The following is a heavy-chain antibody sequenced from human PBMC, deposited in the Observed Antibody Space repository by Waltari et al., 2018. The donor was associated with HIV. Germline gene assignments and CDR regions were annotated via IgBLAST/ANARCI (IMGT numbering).Heavy chain of an antibody. CDR1: GFTFSSYE. CDR2: ISSSGSTI. D-gene: IGHD3-10*01. Sequence: EVQLVESGGGLVQPGGSLRLSCAASGFTFSSYEMNWVRQAPGKGLGGVSYISSSGSTIYYADSVRGRFTISRDNAKNSLYVQRNSLRGEDTAVYYCERDWGSGRYRWGQGTLVTVSS. J-gene: IGHJ4*02. V-gene: IGHV3-48*03. CDR3: ERDWGSGRYR.